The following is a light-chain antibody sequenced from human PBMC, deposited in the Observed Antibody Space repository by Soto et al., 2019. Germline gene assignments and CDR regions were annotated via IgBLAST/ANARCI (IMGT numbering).Light chain of an antibody. CDR1: SSDVGGYDF. Sequence: QSALTQPASVSGSPGQSITISCTGTSSDVGGYDFVSRYQQHPGKAPKLLIYDVNNRPSGVSDRFSGSKSGNTASLTISWLQAEDEADYYCSSYTSSSTEVFGTGTKVTVL. CDR3: SSYTSSSTEV. J-gene: IGLJ1*01. V-gene: IGLV2-14*03. CDR2: DVN.